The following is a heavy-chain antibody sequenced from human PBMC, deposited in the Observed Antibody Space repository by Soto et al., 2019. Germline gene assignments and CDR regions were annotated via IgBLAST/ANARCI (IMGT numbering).Heavy chain of an antibody. J-gene: IGHJ4*02. Sequence: SGPTLVNPTPTLTLTCTFSGFSLTTSGVGVGWIRQSPGKAPEWLALIYWDDDKRYSPSLKSRLTITKDTSKNQVVLTMANLDPADTATYYCAHRVLRTVFGLVTTTAIYFDFWGQGTPVTVSS. CDR2: IYWDDDK. V-gene: IGHV2-5*02. D-gene: IGHD3-3*01. CDR1: GFSLTTSGVG. CDR3: AHRVLRTVFGLVTTTAIYFDF.